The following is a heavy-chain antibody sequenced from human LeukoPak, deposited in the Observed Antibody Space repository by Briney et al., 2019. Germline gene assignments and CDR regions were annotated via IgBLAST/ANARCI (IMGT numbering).Heavy chain of an antibody. J-gene: IGHJ4*02. CDR3: ASSPPLIDSSGYNY. CDR1: GGTFSSYA. D-gene: IGHD3-22*01. Sequence: GASVKVSCKASGGTFSSYAISWVRQAPGQGLEWMGRIIPILGIANYAQKFQGRVTITADKSTSTAYMELSSLRSEDTAVYYCASSPPLIDSSGYNYWGQGTLVTVSS. V-gene: IGHV1-69*04. CDR2: IIPILGIA.